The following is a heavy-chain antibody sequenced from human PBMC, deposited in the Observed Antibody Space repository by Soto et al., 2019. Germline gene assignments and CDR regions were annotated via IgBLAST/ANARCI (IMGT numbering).Heavy chain of an antibody. CDR3: ASGSEGSGYLSLAPTYGMDV. CDR2: ITPFNGNT. J-gene: IGHJ6*02. CDR1: GYTFTYRY. D-gene: IGHD3-3*01. V-gene: IGHV1-45*02. Sequence: QMQLVQSGAEVKKTGSSVKVSCKASGYTFTYRYLHWVRQAPGQALEWMGWITPFNGNTNYAQKFQDRVTITRDRSMSTAYMELSSLRSEDTAMYYCASGSEGSGYLSLAPTYGMDVWGQGTTVTVSS.